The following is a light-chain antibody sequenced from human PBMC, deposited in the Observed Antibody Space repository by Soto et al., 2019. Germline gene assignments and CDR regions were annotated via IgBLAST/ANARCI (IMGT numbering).Light chain of an antibody. CDR2: AAS. J-gene: IGKJ2*02. CDR1: QIVTSNY. CDR3: QHYGGSPST. Sequence: IEMTQSPSTLTLSLGERATLSCRAGQIVTSNYLAWYQQKPGQAPRLLIYAASTRDAGVSSRFSGSGSGTDFTLTISRVEPEDYAVYYCQHYGGSPSTFGQGTKLEIK. V-gene: IGKV3-20*01.